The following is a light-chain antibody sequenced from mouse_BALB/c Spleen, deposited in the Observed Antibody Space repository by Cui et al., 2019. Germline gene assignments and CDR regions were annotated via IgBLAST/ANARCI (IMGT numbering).Light chain of an antibody. CDR2: AAT. Sequence: ILMTPSPASPSSSPRESVSITCLRSKTIGTWLAWYQQKPGKSPQLLIYAATSLADGVPSRFSGSGSGTKFSFKISSIQAEDVVSYYCQQLYSTPYTFGGGTKLEIK. CDR1: KTIGTW. J-gene: IGKJ2*01. CDR3: QQLYSTPYT. V-gene: IGKV12-98*01.